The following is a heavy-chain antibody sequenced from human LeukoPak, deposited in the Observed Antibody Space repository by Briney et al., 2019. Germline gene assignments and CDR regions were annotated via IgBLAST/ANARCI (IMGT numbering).Heavy chain of an antibody. CDR3: AAASPKTQYYYYYYGMDV. CDR2: FEAEDGET. Sequence: ASVKVSCKVSGYTLTELSMHWVRQAPGKGLEWMGGFEAEDGETIYAQKFQGRVTMTEDTSTDTAYMELSSLRSEDTAVYYCAAASPKTQYYYYYYGMDVWGQGTTVTVSS. D-gene: IGHD2-2*01. J-gene: IGHJ6*02. V-gene: IGHV1-24*01. CDR1: GYTLTELS.